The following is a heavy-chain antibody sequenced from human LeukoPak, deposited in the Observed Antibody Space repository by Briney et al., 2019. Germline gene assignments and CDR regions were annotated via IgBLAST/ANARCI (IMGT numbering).Heavy chain of an antibody. CDR1: GFTFSSYS. CDR3: AREGVLEWDPRAPVKYYFDY. J-gene: IGHJ4*02. V-gene: IGHV3-48*01. Sequence: GGSLRLSCAASGFTFSSYSMNWVRQAPGKGLEWVSYISSSSSTIYYADSVKGRFTISRDNAKNSLYLQMNSLRAEDTAVYYCAREGVLEWDPRAPVKYYFDYWGQGTLVTVSS. D-gene: IGHD3-3*01. CDR2: ISSSSSTI.